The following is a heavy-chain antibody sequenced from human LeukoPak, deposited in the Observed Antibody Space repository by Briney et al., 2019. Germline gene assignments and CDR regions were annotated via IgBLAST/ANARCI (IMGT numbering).Heavy chain of an antibody. CDR3: ARGNPFGHYDPYFDY. CDR1: GFTFSSYE. D-gene: IGHD3-16*01. J-gene: IGHJ4*02. Sequence: GGSLRLSCAASGFTFSSYEMNWVRQAPGKGLEWVSYISSSGSTIYYADSVKGRFTISRDNAKNSLYLQMNSLRAEDTAVYYCARGNPFGHYDPYFDYWGQGTLVTVSS. V-gene: IGHV3-48*03. CDR2: ISSSGSTI.